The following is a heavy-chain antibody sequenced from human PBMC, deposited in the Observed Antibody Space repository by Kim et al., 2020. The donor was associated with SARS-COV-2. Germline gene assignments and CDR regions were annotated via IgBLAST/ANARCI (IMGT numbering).Heavy chain of an antibody. V-gene: IGHV4-39*01. J-gene: IGHJ4*02. CDR1: GGSISSSSYY. CDR2: MYYSGST. Sequence: SETLSLTCTVSGGSISSSSYYWGWIRQPPGKGLEWIGSMYYSGSTYYNPSLKSRVTISVDTSKNQFSLKLSSVTAADTAVYYCARRTAVAGPDYWGQGTLVTVSS. CDR3: ARRTAVAGPDY. D-gene: IGHD6-19*01.